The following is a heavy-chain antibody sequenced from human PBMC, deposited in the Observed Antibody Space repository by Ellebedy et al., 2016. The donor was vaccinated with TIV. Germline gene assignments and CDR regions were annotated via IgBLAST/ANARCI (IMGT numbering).Heavy chain of an antibody. J-gene: IGHJ4*02. CDR2: IIPILGIA. Sequence: AASVKVSCKSSGGTFSNYAINWVRQAPGQGLEWMGRIIPILGIANYAQKFQGRVTITADKSTSTAYMELSSLRSEDTAVYYCARDHDYWGQGTLVTVSS. CDR3: ARDHDY. V-gene: IGHV1-69*04. CDR1: GGTFSNYA.